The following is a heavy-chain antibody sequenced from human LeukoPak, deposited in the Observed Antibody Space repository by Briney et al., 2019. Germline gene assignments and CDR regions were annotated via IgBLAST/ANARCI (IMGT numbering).Heavy chain of an antibody. CDR1: GDSFGSYH. D-gene: IGHD3-16*01. CDR3: ARVGRGDHTWGSYSCDH. CDR2: ISSSGST. Sequence: KPSETLSLTCTVSVSGDSFGSYHWSWLRQPPGKGLEWIGYISSSGSTSYNPSLKSRLTISVDTSKNQFSLKLSSVTAADTAVYYCARVGRGDHTWGSYSCDHWGQGTLVSVSS. V-gene: IGHV4-59*01. J-gene: IGHJ4*02.